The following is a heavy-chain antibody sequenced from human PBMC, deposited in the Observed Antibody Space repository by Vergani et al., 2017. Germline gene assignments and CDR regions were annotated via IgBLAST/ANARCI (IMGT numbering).Heavy chain of an antibody. V-gene: IGHV3-48*02. CDR2: ISSSSSTI. J-gene: IGHJ3*02. CDR1: GFTFSSYS. Sequence: EVQLVESGGGLVQPGGSLRLSCAASGFTFSSYSMNWVRQAPGKGLEWVSYISSSSSTIYYADSVKGRFTISRDNAKNSLYLQMNSLRDEDTAVYYCARSGRWGTMVRGVIKMGPGDAFDIWGQGTMVTVSS. CDR3: ARSGRWGTMVRGVIKMGPGDAFDI. D-gene: IGHD3-10*01.